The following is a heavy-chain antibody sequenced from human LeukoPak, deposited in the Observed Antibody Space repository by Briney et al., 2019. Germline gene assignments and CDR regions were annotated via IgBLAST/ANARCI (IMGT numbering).Heavy chain of an antibody. J-gene: IGHJ4*02. V-gene: IGHV4-4*07. Sequence: SETLSLTCTVSGGSISSYYWSWIRQPAGKGLEWIGRIYTSGSTNYNPSLKSRVTMSVDTSKNQFSLKLSSVTAADTAVYYCARQREDATHYDILTGYHDHWGQGTLVTVSS. D-gene: IGHD3-9*01. CDR1: GGSISSYY. CDR3: ARQREDATHYDILTGYHDH. CDR2: IYTSGST.